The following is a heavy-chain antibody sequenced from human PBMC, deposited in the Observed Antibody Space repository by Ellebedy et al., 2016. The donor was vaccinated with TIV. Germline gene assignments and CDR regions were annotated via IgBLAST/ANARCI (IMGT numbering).Heavy chain of an antibody. V-gene: IGHV1-69*13. CDR1: GGTFSSYT. CDR2: VIPIFGRA. J-gene: IGHJ5*02. D-gene: IGHD3-9*01. CDR3: APAPTGSRSHNGFDP. Sequence: AASVKVSCKASGGTFSSYTISWVRQAPGQGLEWMGGVIPIFGRANYAQKFQGRVTISADDSTSTAYMELSSLRSEDTAVYYCAPAPTGSRSHNGFDPWGQGTLVTVSS.